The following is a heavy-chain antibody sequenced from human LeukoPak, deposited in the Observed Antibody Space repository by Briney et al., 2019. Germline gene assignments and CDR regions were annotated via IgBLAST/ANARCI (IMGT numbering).Heavy chain of an antibody. J-gene: IGHJ4*02. D-gene: IGHD3-10*01. CDR1: GFSFSSYN. CDR2: ISTGSSYI. Sequence: GGSLRLSCAASGFSFSSYNMHWVRQAPGKGLEWVSSISTGSSYIYYADSVKGRFTICRDNAKNSLFLQMNSLRAGDTAVYYCARASGGSGREYFDYWGQGTLVTVSS. V-gene: IGHV3-21*01. CDR3: ARASGGSGREYFDY.